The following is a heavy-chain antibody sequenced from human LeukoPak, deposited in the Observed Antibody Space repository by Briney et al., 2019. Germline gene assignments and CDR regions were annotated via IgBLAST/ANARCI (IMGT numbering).Heavy chain of an antibody. D-gene: IGHD3-10*01. V-gene: IGHV4-4*07. CDR1: GGSISSDY. CDR2: IYTSGST. CDR3: TRDLALRGVNPYYYYGMDV. Sequence: SQTLSLTCTVSGGSISSDYWSWIRQPAGKGLEWIGRIYTSGSTNYNPSLKSRVTMSVDTSKNHFSLRLTSVTAADTAVYYCTRDLALRGVNPYYYYGMDVWGQGTTVTVSS. J-gene: IGHJ6*02.